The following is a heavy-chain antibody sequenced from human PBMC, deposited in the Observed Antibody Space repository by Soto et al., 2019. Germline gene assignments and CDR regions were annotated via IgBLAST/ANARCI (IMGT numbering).Heavy chain of an antibody. V-gene: IGHV3-48*03. CDR2: ISNSGRTI. CDR1: GFTFSTYE. D-gene: IGHD3-3*01. CDR3: ATLLVPPQHVVFDI. Sequence: HPGGSLRLSCVASGFTFSTYEMQWVRQAPGKGLEWVSYISNSGRTIYYADSVKGRFTISRDNAKDSLLLQRDSLRAEDTAVYYGATLLVPPQHVVFDIGGKGTMVPVSS. J-gene: IGHJ3*02.